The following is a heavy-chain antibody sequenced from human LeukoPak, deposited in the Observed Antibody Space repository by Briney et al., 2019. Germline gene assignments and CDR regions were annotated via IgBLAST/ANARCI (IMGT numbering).Heavy chain of an antibody. V-gene: IGHV4-59*08. CDR2: IYYSGST. CDR3: ARQGWLAPNFDY. CDR1: GGSISSYY. J-gene: IGHJ4*02. D-gene: IGHD6-19*01. Sequence: SETLSLTCTVSGGSISSYYWSWIRQPPGKGREWIGYIYYSGSTNYNPSLKSRVTISVDTSRNQFSLKLSSVTAADTAVYFCARQGWLAPNFDYWNQGTLVTVSS.